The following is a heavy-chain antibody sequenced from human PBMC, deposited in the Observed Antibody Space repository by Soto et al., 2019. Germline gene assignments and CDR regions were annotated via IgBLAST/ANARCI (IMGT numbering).Heavy chain of an antibody. Sequence: PGESLKISCAASGFRFDDYNIHWVRQAPGKGLEWVCLITWNGGNTYYADSVKGRFTISRDGTTQSVSLQMTSLKTEDTGLYYCARETLSFGSALDVWGQGTTVTVSS. D-gene: IGHD3-3*01. CDR2: ITWNGGNT. CDR3: ARETLSFGSALDV. V-gene: IGHV3-43*01. J-gene: IGHJ6*02. CDR1: GFRFDDYN.